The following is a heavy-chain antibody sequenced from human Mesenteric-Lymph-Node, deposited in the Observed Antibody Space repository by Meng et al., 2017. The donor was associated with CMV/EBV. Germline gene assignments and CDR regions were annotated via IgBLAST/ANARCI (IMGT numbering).Heavy chain of an antibody. Sequence: SGYTFTSYGISWVRQAPGQGLEWMGWISAYNGNTNYAQKLQGRVTMTTDTSTSTAYMELRSLRSEDTAVYYCARGDDSSGYYSFGIDYWGQGTLVTVSS. V-gene: IGHV1-18*01. CDR1: GYTFTSYG. CDR3: ARGDDSSGYYSFGIDY. CDR2: ISAYNGNT. J-gene: IGHJ4*02. D-gene: IGHD3-22*01.